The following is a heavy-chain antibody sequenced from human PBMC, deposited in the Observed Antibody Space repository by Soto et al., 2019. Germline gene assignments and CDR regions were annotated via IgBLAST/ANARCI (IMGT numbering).Heavy chain of an antibody. CDR3: ARIMPVGYGMDV. V-gene: IGHV3-48*03. CDR1: GFTFSSYE. Sequence: SLRLSCAASGFTFSSYEMNWVRQAPGKGLEWVSYISISGTTIHYADSVKGRFTISRDNAKNSLYLQLTSLRAEDTAVYYCARIMPVGYGMDVWGQGTTVTVSS. D-gene: IGHD2-2*01. J-gene: IGHJ6*02. CDR2: ISISGTTI.